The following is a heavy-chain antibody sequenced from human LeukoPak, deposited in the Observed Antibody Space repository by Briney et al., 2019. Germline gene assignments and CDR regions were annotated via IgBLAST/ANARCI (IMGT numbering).Heavy chain of an antibody. V-gene: IGHV4-39*07. CDR1: GGSISSSSYY. CDR2: IYYSGST. D-gene: IGHD6-13*01. CDR3: ARLGRRAAAGTSWFDP. J-gene: IGHJ5*02. Sequence: SETLSLTCTVSGGSISSSSYYWGWIRQPPGRGLEWIGSIYYSGSTYYNPSLKSRVTISVDTSKNQFSLKLSSVTAADTAVYYCARLGRRAAAGTSWFDPWGQGTLVTVSS.